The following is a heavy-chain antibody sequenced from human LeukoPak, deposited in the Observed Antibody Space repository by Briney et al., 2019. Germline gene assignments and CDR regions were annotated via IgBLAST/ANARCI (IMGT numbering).Heavy chain of an antibody. CDR2: IYTSGST. V-gene: IGHV4-61*02. D-gene: IGHD3-10*01. CDR3: ARDMDDAFDI. CDR1: GGSISSGSYY. J-gene: IGHJ3*02. Sequence: SETLSLTCTVPGGSISSGSYYWSWIRQPAGKGLEWIGRIYTSGSTNYNPSLKSRVTISVDTSKNQFSLKLSSVTAADTAVYYCARDMDDAFDIWGQGTMVTVSS.